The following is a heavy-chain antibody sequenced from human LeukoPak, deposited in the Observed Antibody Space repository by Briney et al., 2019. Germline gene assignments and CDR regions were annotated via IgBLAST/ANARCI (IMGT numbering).Heavy chain of an antibody. CDR3: ARLYYDILTAYYSPVDY. J-gene: IGHJ4*02. CDR1: GFTFSSYS. CDR2: ISSSSSYI. D-gene: IGHD3-9*01. V-gene: IGHV3-21*01. Sequence: GGSLRFSCAASGFTFSSYSMNWVRQAPGKGLEWVSSISSSSSYIYYADSVKGRFTISRDNAKNSLYLQMNSLRAEDTAVYYCARLYYDILTAYYSPVDYWGQGTLVTVSS.